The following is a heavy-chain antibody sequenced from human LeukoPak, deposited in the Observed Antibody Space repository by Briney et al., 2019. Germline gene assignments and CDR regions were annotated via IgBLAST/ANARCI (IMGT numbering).Heavy chain of an antibody. V-gene: IGHV4-39*07. CDR3: ARAVEQCPDY. CDR2: IYYSGST. CDR1: GGPISSSSYY. Sequence: SETLSLTCTVSGGPISSSSYYWGWIRQPPGKGLEWIGSIYYSGSTYYNPSLKSRVTISVDTSKNQFSLKLSSVTAADTAVHYCARAVEQCPDYWGQGTLVTVSS. J-gene: IGHJ4*02. D-gene: IGHD6-19*01.